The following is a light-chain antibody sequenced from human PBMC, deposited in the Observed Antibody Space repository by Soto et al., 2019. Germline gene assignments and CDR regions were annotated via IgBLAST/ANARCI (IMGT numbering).Light chain of an antibody. CDR1: QSVRSD. J-gene: IGKJ1*01. CDR3: QQYNDWPPWT. Sequence: EIVMTQSPATLSVSPGERATLSCRASQSVRSDLAWYQQRPGQAPRLLIYGASTRATGIPARFSGSGSGTEFTLTISSLQSEDFALYYCQQYNDWPPWTFGQGTKVDI. V-gene: IGKV3-15*01. CDR2: GAS.